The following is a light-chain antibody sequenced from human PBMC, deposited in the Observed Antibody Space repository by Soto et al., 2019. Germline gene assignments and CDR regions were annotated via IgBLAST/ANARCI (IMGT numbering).Light chain of an antibody. CDR1: QGISNY. V-gene: IGKV1-27*01. J-gene: IGKJ4*01. CDR2: AAS. CDR3: QKYNSAPHT. Sequence: DIQMTQSPSSLSASVGDRVTITCRASQGISNYLAWYQQKPGKVPKLLIYAASTLQSGVPSRFSGSGSGTDFTLTISRLQPEDVATYYCQKYNSAPHTFGGGTKVDIK.